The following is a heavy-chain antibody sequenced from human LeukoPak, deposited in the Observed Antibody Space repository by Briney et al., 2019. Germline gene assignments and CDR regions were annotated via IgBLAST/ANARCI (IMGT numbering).Heavy chain of an antibody. CDR3: ARRVALGNYFDS. CDR2: IYYSGST. D-gene: IGHD2-15*01. V-gene: IGHV4-59*08. J-gene: IGHJ4*02. Sequence: SETLSLTCAFSGGSISTDYWSWVRQPPGKGLQWIGYIYYSGSTNYNPSLKSRVTISLNTAKNQFSLRLRSVTAADTAVYYCARRVALGNYFDSWGQGTLVTVSS. CDR1: GGSISTDY.